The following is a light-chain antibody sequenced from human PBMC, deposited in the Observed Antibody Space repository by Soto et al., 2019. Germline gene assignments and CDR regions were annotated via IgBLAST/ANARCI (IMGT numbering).Light chain of an antibody. V-gene: IGLV2-14*01. CDR1: SSDIGGYDY. CDR3: SSYTSNNTPLV. J-gene: IGLJ1*01. Sequence: QSVLTQPASVSGSPGQSITIPCTGTSSDIGGYDYVSWYQQRPGKAPKLMIYDVTNRPSGVSNRFSGSKSGDTASLTISGLQAEDEADYYCSSYTSNNTPLVFGTGTKVTVL. CDR2: DVT.